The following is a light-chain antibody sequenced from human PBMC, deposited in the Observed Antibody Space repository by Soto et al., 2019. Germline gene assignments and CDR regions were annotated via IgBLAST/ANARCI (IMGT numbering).Light chain of an antibody. CDR1: QSVNAN. Sequence: EVVMTQSPATLSVSPGERATLSCRASQSVNANLAWYQQKPGQAPRLLIHGASNRATGIPARFSGSGFGKEFILTISSLQSEDFAVYYCQQYNTWLCTFGQGTKVEI. CDR2: GAS. V-gene: IGKV3-15*01. CDR3: QQYNTWLCT. J-gene: IGKJ1*01.